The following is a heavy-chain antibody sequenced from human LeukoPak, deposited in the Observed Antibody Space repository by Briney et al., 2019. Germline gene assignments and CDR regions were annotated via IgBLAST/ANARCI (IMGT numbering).Heavy chain of an antibody. J-gene: IGHJ4*02. Sequence: PGGSLRLSCAASGFAFSSYAMSWVRQAPGKGLEWVSGISGSGDSTYYADSVKGRFTISRDNPKNTLILQMNSLRAEDTAVYYCAKDLGGTYCYYFDYWGQGTLVTASS. CDR1: GFAFSSYA. D-gene: IGHD1-26*01. CDR2: ISGSGDST. V-gene: IGHV3-23*01. CDR3: AKDLGGTYCYYFDY.